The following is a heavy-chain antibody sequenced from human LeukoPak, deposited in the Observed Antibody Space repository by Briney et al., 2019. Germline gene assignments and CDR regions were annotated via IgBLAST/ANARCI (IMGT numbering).Heavy chain of an antibody. Sequence: GASLQISCKGSGSIFTSYWIGWVRQLPGKGLEWMGIIYPGDSDTRYSPSFQGQVTISADKSISTAYLQWSSLKASDTAMYYCARPPNSGSYLAADYWGQGTLVTVSS. CDR1: GSIFTSYW. CDR3: ARPPNSGSYLAADY. V-gene: IGHV5-51*01. D-gene: IGHD1-26*01. J-gene: IGHJ4*02. CDR2: IYPGDSDT.